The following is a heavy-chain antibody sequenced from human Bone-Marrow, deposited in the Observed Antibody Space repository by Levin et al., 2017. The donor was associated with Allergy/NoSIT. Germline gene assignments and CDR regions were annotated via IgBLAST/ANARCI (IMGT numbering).Heavy chain of an antibody. CDR3: ARDGGSSWYGNYYYYGMDV. J-gene: IGHJ6*02. CDR2: ISAYNGNT. D-gene: IGHD6-13*01. V-gene: IGHV1-18*01. Sequence: ASVKVSRKASGYTFTSYGISWVRQAPGQGLEWMGWISAYNGNTNYAQKLQGRVTMTTDTSTSTAYMELRSLRSDDTAVYYCARDGGSSWYGNYYYYGMDVWGQGTTVTVSS. CDR1: GYTFTSYG.